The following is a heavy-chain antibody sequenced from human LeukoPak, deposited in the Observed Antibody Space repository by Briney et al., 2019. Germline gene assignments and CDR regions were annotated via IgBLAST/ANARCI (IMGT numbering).Heavy chain of an antibody. V-gene: IGHV3-7*01. CDR1: GFTFSSYW. Sequence: GGSLRLSCAASGFTFSSYWMSWVRQAPGKGLEWVANIKQDRSEKYYVDSVKGRFTISRDNAKNSLYLQMNSLRAEDTAAYYCARDYRGYRAPYYFDYWGQGTLVTVSS. CDR2: IKQDRSEK. J-gene: IGHJ4*02. D-gene: IGHD2-15*01. CDR3: ARDYRGYRAPYYFDY.